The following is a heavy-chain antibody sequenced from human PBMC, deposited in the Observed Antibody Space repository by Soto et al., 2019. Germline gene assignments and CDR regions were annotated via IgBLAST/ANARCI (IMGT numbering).Heavy chain of an antibody. CDR3: ARDGAGESYFDD. J-gene: IGHJ4*02. Sequence: PSETLSLTCTVSGGSISSYYWSWIRQPPGKGLEWIGYIYYSGSTNYNPSLKSRVTISVDTSKNQFSLKLSSVTAADTAVYYCARDGAGESYFDDWGQGTLVTVSS. CDR2: IYYSGST. CDR1: GGSISSYY. D-gene: IGHD3-10*01. V-gene: IGHV4-59*01.